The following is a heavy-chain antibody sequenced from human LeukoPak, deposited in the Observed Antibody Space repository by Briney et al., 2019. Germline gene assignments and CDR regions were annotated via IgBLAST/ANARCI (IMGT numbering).Heavy chain of an antibody. J-gene: IGHJ6*02. V-gene: IGHV1-46*01. Sequence: PGASVKVSCKTSGYTFTTHLVHWVRQAPGQGLEWMGIINPSGGSTSYAQKFQGRVTMTRDTSTSTVYMELSSLRSEDTAVYYCARDRLSITMVRGVKYYYGMDVWGQGTTVTVSS. CDR3: ARDRLSITMVRGVKYYYGMDV. CDR1: GYTFTTHL. CDR2: INPSGGST. D-gene: IGHD3-10*01.